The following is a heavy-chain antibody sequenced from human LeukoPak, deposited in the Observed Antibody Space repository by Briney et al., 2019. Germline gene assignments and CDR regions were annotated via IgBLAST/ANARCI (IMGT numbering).Heavy chain of an antibody. CDR1: GGSINVDYNTDY. CDR3: ARDLGINSGWYGFDS. CDR2: IHASEIT. D-gene: IGHD6-19*01. J-gene: IGHJ4*02. V-gene: IGHV4-4*07. Sequence: SETLSLTCNVSGGSINVDYNTDYWSWIRQPAGKGLEWIGRIHASEITSYNPSFRGRVTVSLDKSMNQVSLHLASVTAAATAVYYGARDLGINSGWYGFDSWGLGILVTVSS.